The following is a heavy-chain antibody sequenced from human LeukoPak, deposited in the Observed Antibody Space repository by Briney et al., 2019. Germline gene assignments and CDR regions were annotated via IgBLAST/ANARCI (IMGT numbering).Heavy chain of an antibody. D-gene: IGHD3-22*01. J-gene: IGHJ5*02. CDR3: AREGHDYYDSSGYYGRNWFDP. CDR1: GGSISSGSHY. CDR2: IYTSGST. Sequence: SQTLSLTCTVSGGSISSGSHYWSWIRQPAGKGLEWIGRIYTSGSTNYNPSLKSRVTISVDTSKNQFSLKLSSVTAADTAVYYCAREGHDYYDSSGYYGRNWFDPWGQGTLVTVSS. V-gene: IGHV4-61*02.